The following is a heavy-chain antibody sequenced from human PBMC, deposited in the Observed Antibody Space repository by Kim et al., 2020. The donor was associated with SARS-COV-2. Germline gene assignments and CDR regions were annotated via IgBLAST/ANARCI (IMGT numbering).Heavy chain of an antibody. V-gene: IGHV1-24*01. J-gene: IGHJ4*02. D-gene: IGHD3-10*01. CDR1: GYTLTELS. Sequence: ASVKVSCKVSGYTLTELSMHWVRQAPGKGLEWMGGFDPEDGETIYAQKFQGRVTMTEDTSTDTAYMELSSLRSEDTAVYYCATAGIRADYFDYWGQGTLVTVSS. CDR3: ATAGIRADYFDY. CDR2: FDPEDGET.